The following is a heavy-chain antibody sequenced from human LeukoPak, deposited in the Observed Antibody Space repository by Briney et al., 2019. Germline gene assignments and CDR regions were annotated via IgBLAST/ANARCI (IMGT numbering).Heavy chain of an antibody. V-gene: IGHV4-34*01. CDR3: ARGQEQQLFYFDY. Sequence: SETLSLTCAVYGGPFSGYYWSWIRQPPGKGLEWIGEINHSGSTNYNPSLKSRVTISVDTSKNQFSLKLSSVTAADTAVYYCARGQEQQLFYFDYWGQGTLVTVSS. D-gene: IGHD6-13*01. CDR1: GGPFSGYY. CDR2: INHSGST. J-gene: IGHJ4*02.